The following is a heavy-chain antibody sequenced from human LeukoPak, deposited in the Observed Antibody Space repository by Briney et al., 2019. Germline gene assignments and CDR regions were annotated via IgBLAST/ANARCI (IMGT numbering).Heavy chain of an antibody. Sequence: PGGSLRLSGAASGFTFSSYSMNWVRQAPGKGLEWVSSISSSSSYIYYADSVKGRFTISRDNAKNSLYLQMNSLRAEDTAVYYCARDRLPGLTGYYSPFDYWGQGTLVTVSS. CDR1: GFTFSSYS. V-gene: IGHV3-21*01. CDR3: ARDRLPGLTGYYSPFDY. J-gene: IGHJ4*02. D-gene: IGHD3-9*01. CDR2: ISSSSSYI.